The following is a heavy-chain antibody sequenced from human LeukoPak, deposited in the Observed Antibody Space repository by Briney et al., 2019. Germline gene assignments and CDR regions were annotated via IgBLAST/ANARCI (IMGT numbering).Heavy chain of an antibody. Sequence: GGSLRLSCAASGFTFSSYSMKWVREAPGKGLEWVSSISSTSTYIYYADSVKGRFTVSRDNAKSSVYLQMNSLRAEDTALYYCARVRATETTRTSDFDYWGQGTLVTVSS. V-gene: IGHV3-21*01. D-gene: IGHD1-1*01. CDR3: ARVRATETTRTSDFDY. CDR1: GFTFSSYS. J-gene: IGHJ4*02. CDR2: ISSTSTYI.